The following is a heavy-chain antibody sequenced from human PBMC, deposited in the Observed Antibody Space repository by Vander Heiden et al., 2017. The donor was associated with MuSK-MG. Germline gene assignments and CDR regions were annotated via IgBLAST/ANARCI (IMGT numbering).Heavy chain of an antibody. V-gene: IGHV1-69*06. CDR1: GGTFSSYA. J-gene: IGHJ4*02. Sequence: QVQLVQSGAEVKKPGSSVKVSCKASGGTFSSYAISWVRQAPGQGLEWMGGIIPIFGTANYAQKVQGRVTITADKSTSTAYMEMRRMRSEDTAVYYCAIEADWGSRHFDYWGQGTMVTVYS. CDR3: AIEADWGSRHFDY. D-gene: IGHD7-27*01. CDR2: IIPIFGTA.